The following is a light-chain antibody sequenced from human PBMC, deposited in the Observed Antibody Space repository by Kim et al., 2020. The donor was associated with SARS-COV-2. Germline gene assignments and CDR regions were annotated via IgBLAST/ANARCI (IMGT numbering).Light chain of an antibody. CDR3: GTWGTSLSGVV. CDR1: PSNIGNNY. V-gene: IGLV1-51*01. CDR2: DNN. Sequence: QSVLTQPPSVSAAPRQKVTISCSGAPSNIGNNYVSWYQILPGTAPRLLIYDNNERPSGIPDRFSGSKSGTSATLDITGLQTGDEGDYYCGTWGTSLSGVVFGGGTQLTVL. J-gene: IGLJ2*01.